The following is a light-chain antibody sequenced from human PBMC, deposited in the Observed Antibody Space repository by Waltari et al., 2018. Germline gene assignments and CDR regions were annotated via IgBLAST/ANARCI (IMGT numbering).Light chain of an antibody. CDR2: GAS. J-gene: IGKJ2*01. CDR1: QRLTKTY. V-gene: IGKV3-20*01. CDR3: QQYGSSVLYT. Sequence: EIVLTQSPGTLSLSPGERATISCRTSQRLTKTYLAWYQQKPGQAPRLLIYGASSRAAGIPDRFSGSGSATDFTLTIRRLEPEDFAVYYCQQYGSSVLYTFGQGTKLEIK.